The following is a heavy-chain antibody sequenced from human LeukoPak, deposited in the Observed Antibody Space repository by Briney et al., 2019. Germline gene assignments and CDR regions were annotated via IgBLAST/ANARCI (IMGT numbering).Heavy chain of an antibody. Sequence: GGSLRLSCAASGFTFSGYSVNWVRQPPRKGLEWVSSISSSGDYMYYADSVKGRFIISRDNAKNSLYLQMNSLRAEDTAVYYCARGGSGWPLDVWGQGTTVTVSS. CDR3: ARGGSGWPLDV. D-gene: IGHD6-19*01. V-gene: IGHV3-21*01. CDR2: ISSSGDYM. J-gene: IGHJ6*02. CDR1: GFTFSGYS.